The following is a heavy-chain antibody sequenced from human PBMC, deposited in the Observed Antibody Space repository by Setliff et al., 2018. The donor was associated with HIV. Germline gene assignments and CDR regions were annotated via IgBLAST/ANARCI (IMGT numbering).Heavy chain of an antibody. CDR1: GFTFSDNG. D-gene: IGHD3-10*01. V-gene: IGHV3-48*04. J-gene: IGHJ4*01. Sequence: GGSLRLSCVASGFTFSDNGMVWVRQAPGKGLDWVAHIGSSNHGIHYTASVQGRFTVSRDNANNLLFLEMNNLRVEDTAVYYCASFFGDYGYWGHGTQVTVSS. CDR3: ASFFGDYGY. CDR2: IGSSNHGI.